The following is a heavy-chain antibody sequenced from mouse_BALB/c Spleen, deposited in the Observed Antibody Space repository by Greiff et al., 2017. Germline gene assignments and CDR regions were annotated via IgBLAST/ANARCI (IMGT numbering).Heavy chain of an antibody. CDR3: ARGGSTVVAPFAY. J-gene: IGHJ3*01. CDR2: ISSGSSTI. Sequence: EVMLVESGGGLVQPGGSRKLSCAASGFTFSSFGMHWVRQAPEKGLEWVAYISSGSSTIYYADTVKGRFTISRDNPKNTLFLQMTSLRSEDTAMYYCARGGSTVVAPFAYWGQGMLVTVSA. V-gene: IGHV5-17*02. CDR1: GFTFSSFG. D-gene: IGHD1-1*01.